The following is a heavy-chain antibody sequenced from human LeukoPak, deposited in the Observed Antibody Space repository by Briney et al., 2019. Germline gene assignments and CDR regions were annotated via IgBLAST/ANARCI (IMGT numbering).Heavy chain of an antibody. CDR2: INHSGST. J-gene: IGHJ5*02. V-gene: IGHV4-34*01. D-gene: IGHD4-11*01. CDR3: ARRSRNYSNYVGWFDP. Sequence: SETLSLTCAVYGGSFSGYYWTWIRQPPGKGLEWIGEINHSGSTNYNPSLKSRLTISVDTSKNQFCLSLSSVTAADTAVYYCARRSRNYSNYVGWFDPWGQGTLVTVSS. CDR1: GGSFSGYY.